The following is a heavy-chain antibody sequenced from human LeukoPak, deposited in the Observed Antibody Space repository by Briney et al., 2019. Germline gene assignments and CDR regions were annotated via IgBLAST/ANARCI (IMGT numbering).Heavy chain of an antibody. Sequence: PGGSLRLSCAASGFTFSSYWMSWVRQAPGKGLEWVANIKQDGSEKYYVDSVKGRFTISRDNAKNSLYLQMNSLRAEDTAVYYCARMGNSSGWYRVNYFDYWGQGTLVTVSS. CDR1: GFTFSSYW. CDR3: ARMGNSSGWYRVNYFDY. V-gene: IGHV3-7*01. D-gene: IGHD6-19*01. J-gene: IGHJ4*02. CDR2: IKQDGSEK.